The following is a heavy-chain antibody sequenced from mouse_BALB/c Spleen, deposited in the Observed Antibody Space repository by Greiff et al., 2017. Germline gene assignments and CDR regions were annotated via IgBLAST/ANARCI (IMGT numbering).Heavy chain of an antibody. D-gene: IGHD2-4*01. CDR3: ARTMISYYAMDY. J-gene: IGHJ4*01. V-gene: IGHV5-17*02. CDR2: ISSGSSTI. Sequence: EVKLMESGGGLVQPGGSRKISCAASGFTFSSFGMHWVRQAPEKGLEWVAYISSGSSTIYYADTVKGRFTISRDNPKNTLFLQMTSLRSEDTAMYYCARTMISYYAMDYWGQGTSVTVSS. CDR1: GFTFSSFG.